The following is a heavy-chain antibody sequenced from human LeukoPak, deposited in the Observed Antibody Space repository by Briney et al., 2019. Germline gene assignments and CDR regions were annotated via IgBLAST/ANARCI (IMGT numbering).Heavy chain of an antibody. V-gene: IGHV4-4*07. CDR2: IYTSGST. J-gene: IGHJ4*02. CDR1: GGSISSYY. D-gene: IGHD3-10*01. Sequence: SETLSLTCTVSGGSISSYYWSWIRQPAGKGLEWIGRIYTSGSTNYNPSLKSRVTMSVDTSKNQFSLKLSSVTAADTAVYYCARDRYGSGSYPFDYWGQGTLVTVSS. CDR3: ARDRYGSGSYPFDY.